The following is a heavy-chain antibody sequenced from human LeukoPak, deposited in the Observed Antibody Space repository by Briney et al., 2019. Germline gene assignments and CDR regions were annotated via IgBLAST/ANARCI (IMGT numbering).Heavy chain of an antibody. CDR1: GGSISSYY. Sequence: PSETLSLTCTVSGGSISSYYWSWIRQPPGKGLEWIGYTYYSGSTNYNPSLKSRVTISVDTSKNQFSLKLSSVTAADTAVYYCAGQNWYYYDSSGPRRENWFDPWGQGTLVTVSS. J-gene: IGHJ5*02. D-gene: IGHD3-22*01. CDR3: AGQNWYYYDSSGPRRENWFDP. V-gene: IGHV4-59*08. CDR2: TYYSGST.